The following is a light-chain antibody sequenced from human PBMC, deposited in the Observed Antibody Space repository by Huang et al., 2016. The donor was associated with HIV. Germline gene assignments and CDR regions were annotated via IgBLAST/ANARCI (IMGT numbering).Light chain of an antibody. Sequence: DIQMTQSPSSLSAFVGDKVTITCRASENIRKYLNWYQQKPGKAPNLLLYAASSLQRGVPSRFSGSVTGTDFNLTINSLQPEDYATYFCQQSYNAPRTFGQGTKVEIK. CDR2: AAS. V-gene: IGKV1-39*01. CDR3: QQSYNAPRT. CDR1: ENIRKY. J-gene: IGKJ1*01.